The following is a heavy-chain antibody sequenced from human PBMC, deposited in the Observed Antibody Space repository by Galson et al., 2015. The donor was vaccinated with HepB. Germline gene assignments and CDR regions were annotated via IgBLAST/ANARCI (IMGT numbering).Heavy chain of an antibody. J-gene: IGHJ4*02. V-gene: IGHV3-21*01. D-gene: IGHD5-18*01. CDR1: GFTFSRYS. Sequence: SLRLSCAASGFTFSRYSMNWVRQAPGKGLEWVSSISSSSSYIYYADSVKGRFTISRDNAKNSLYLQMNSLRAEDTAVYYCARSGTAIYYFDYWGQGTLVTVSS. CDR3: ARSGTAIYYFDY. CDR2: ISSSSSYI.